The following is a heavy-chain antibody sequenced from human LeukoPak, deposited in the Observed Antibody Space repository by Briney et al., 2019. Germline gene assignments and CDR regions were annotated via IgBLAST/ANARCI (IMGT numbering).Heavy chain of an antibody. J-gene: IGHJ4*02. CDR2: INAGNGNT. V-gene: IGHV1-3*01. CDR1: EYTFTDYA. D-gene: IGHD3-22*01. CDR3: ARLGYYYDSSGYYYTAFDY. Sequence: ASVKVSCKASEYTFTDYAINWVRQAPGQRLEWMGWINAGNGNTKYSQKFQGRVTITRDTSASTAYMELSSLRSEDTAVYYCARLGYYYDSSGYYYTAFDYWGQGTLVTVSS.